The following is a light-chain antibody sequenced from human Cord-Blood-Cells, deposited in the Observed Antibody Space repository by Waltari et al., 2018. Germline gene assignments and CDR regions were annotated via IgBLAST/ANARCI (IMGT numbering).Light chain of an antibody. CDR3: CSYAGSSTYV. V-gene: IGLV2-23*01. Sequence: QSALTQPAPVSGSPGQSITISFTGTSIDVGSYNPFSWYQQHPGKAPKLMIYEGSKRPSGVSNRFSGSKSGNTASLTISGLQAEDEADYYCCSYAGSSTYVFGTGTKVTVL. J-gene: IGLJ1*01. CDR1: SIDVGSYNP. CDR2: EGS.